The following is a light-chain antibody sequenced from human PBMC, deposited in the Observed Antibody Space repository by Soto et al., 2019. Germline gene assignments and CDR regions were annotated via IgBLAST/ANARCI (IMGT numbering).Light chain of an antibody. J-gene: IGLJ2*01. CDR1: SSDFGGYNY. Sequence: QSALTQPASASGSPGQSVTISCTGTSSDFGGYNYVSWYQQHPGKAPKLMIYDVSKRPSGVPDRFSGSKSGNTASLTVSGLQAEDEADYYCSSYAGSNTVVFGGGTKLTVL. CDR3: SSYAGSNTVV. CDR2: DVS. V-gene: IGLV2-8*01.